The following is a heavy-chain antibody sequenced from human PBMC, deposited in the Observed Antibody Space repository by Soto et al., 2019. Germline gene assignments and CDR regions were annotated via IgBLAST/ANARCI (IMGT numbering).Heavy chain of an antibody. CDR2: IIPVFGTA. Sequence: SVKVSCKASGGTFSIYAISWVLQAPGQGLEWMGGIIPVFGTANYAQKFQGRVTITADESTSTAYMELSSLRSDDTAVYYCVRDRMYCSGCSCPNYYYGMDVWAQGTTVTVSS. CDR1: GGTFSIYA. CDR3: VRDRMYCSGCSCPNYYYGMDV. D-gene: IGHD2-15*01. J-gene: IGHJ6*02. V-gene: IGHV1-69*13.